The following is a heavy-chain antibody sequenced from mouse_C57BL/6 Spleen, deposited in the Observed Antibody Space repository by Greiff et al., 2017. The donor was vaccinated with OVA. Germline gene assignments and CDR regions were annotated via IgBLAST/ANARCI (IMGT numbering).Heavy chain of an antibody. CDR2: IDPSDSYT. CDR1: GYTFTSYW. D-gene: IGHD2-5*01. J-gene: IGHJ4*01. CDR3: ARRVYSTWYYYAMDY. V-gene: IGHV1-50*01. Sequence: QVQLKQPGAELVKPGASVKLSCKASGYTFTSYWMQWVKQRPGQGLEWIGEIDPSDSYTNYNQKFKGKATLTVDTSSSTAYMQLSSLTSEDSAVYYCARRVYSTWYYYAMDYWGQGTSVTVSS.